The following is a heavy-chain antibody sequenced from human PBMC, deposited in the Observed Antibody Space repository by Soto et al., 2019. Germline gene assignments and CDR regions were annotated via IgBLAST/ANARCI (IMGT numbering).Heavy chain of an antibody. CDR2: IHPSDGTT. V-gene: IGHV1-46*01. CDR3: ARDLKYYDILTGLDY. D-gene: IGHD3-9*01. CDR1: GYSFTYAH. Sequence: QVQLVQSGAEVREPGAAVKVSCRTSGYSFTYAHIHWVRQAPGQGLEWIGIIHPSDGTTTYAQKFQGRVTMTRDTSTSTVYMELISLRFEDTAVYYCARDLKYYDILTGLDYWGQGTLVTVSS. J-gene: IGHJ4*02.